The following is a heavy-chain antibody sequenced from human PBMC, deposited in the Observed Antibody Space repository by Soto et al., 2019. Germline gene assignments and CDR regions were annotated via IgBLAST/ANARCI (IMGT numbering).Heavy chain of an antibody. V-gene: IGHV1-18*01. CDR3: ARVDRHCSGGSCYEKAGDLFY. Sequence: ASVKVSCKASGYTFTSYGISWVRQAPGQGLEWMGWISAYNGSTNYAQKLQGRVTMTTDTSTSTAYMELRSLRSDDTAVYYCARVDRHCSGGSCYEKAGDLFYWGQGTLVTVSS. J-gene: IGHJ4*02. CDR1: GYTFTSYG. D-gene: IGHD2-15*01. CDR2: ISAYNGST.